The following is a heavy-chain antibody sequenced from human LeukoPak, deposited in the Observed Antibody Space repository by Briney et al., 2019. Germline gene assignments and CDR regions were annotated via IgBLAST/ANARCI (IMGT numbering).Heavy chain of an antibody. CDR1: GFTVNSNY. V-gene: IGHV3-53*04. D-gene: IGHD5-18*01. Sequence: GGSLRLSCAASGFTVNSNYMSWVRQAPGKGLEWVSVIYSGGSTYYADSVKGRFTISRHNSKNTLYLQMNSLRAEDTAVYYCARNGYSYGQDAFDIWGQGTMVTVSS. J-gene: IGHJ3*02. CDR2: IYSGGST. CDR3: ARNGYSYGQDAFDI.